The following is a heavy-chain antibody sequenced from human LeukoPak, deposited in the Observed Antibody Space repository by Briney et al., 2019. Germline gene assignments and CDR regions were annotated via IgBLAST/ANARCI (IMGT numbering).Heavy chain of an antibody. CDR2: IYYSGST. D-gene: IGHD3-16*02. V-gene: IGHV4-39*07. J-gene: IGHJ4*02. CDR1: GGSISSSSYY. CDR3: ARAVGSLTGVFDY. Sequence: SETLSPTCTVSGGSISSSSYYWGWIRQPPGKGLEWIGSIYYSGSTYYNPSLKSRVTISVDTSKNQFSLKLSSVTAADTAVYYCARAVGSLTGVFDYWGQGTLVTVSS.